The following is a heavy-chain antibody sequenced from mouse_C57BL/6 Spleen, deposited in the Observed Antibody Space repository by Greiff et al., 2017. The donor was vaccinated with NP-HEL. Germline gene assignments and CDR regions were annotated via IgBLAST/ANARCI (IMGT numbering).Heavy chain of an antibody. CDR2: IDPSDSYT. CDR1: GYTFTSYW. CDR3: ARSAGTFWFAY. J-gene: IGHJ3*01. D-gene: IGHD4-1*01. V-gene: IGHV1-59*01. Sequence: VQLQQPGAELVRPGTSVKLSCKASGYTFTSYWMHWVKQRPGQGLEWIGVIDPSDSYTNYTQKFKGKATVTVDTSSSTAYLQLSSLTTEDSAVYYCARSAGTFWFAYWGRGTLVTVSA.